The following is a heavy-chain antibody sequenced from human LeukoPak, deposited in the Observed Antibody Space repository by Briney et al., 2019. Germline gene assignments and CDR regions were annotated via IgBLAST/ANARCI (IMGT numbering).Heavy chain of an antibody. V-gene: IGHV4-39*01. Sequence: NPSETLSLTCTVSGGSVTSTDYYWGWIRQPPGKGLEWIGSIYYSGSTHYNPSLKSPVTISVDTSKNQFSLKLSSVTAADTAVYYCASLRMLRGIVYWGQGTLVTVSS. CDR2: IYYSGST. CDR1: GGSVTSTDYY. CDR3: ASLRMLRGIVY. J-gene: IGHJ4*02. D-gene: IGHD3-16*01.